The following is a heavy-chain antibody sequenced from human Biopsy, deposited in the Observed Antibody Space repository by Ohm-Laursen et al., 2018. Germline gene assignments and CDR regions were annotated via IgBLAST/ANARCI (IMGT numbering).Heavy chain of an antibody. D-gene: IGHD3-22*01. Sequence: SSLRLSCTASEFRFDNTGMHWVRQGPGKGLEWVAGISWSSDSITYAKSVTGRFTISRDNGENSLYLQMNSLRPEDTALYYCTKNTQWEGSGYLDAFHIWGHGAMVTVSS. J-gene: IGHJ3*02. CDR2: ISWSSDSI. V-gene: IGHV3-9*01. CDR1: EFRFDNTG. CDR3: TKNTQWEGSGYLDAFHI.